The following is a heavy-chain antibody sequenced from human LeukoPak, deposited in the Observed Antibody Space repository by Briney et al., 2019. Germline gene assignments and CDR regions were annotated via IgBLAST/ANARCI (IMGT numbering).Heavy chain of an antibody. CDR2: ISSSGSTK. CDR3: ARGLRYTIFGGDYY. CDR1: GXSFSSYE. J-gene: IGHJ4*02. Sequence: GGSLRLSCAASGXSFSSYEMKWVRQAPGKGPEWVSHISSSGSTKYYADSVKGRFTISRDNAKNLLYLEMNSLRAEDTAVYYCARGLRYTIFGGDYYWGQGTLVTVSS. V-gene: IGHV3-48*03. D-gene: IGHD3-3*01.